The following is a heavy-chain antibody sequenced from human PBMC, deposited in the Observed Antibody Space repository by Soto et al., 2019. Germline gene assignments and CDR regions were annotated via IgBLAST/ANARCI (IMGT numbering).Heavy chain of an antibody. CDR1: GFAFSTYA. D-gene: IGHD2-2*01. J-gene: IGHJ5*02. Sequence: EVQLLESGGGLVQPGGSLRLSCAASGFAFSTYAMSWVRQAPGKGLECISLISGTGVPTLYAESVKGRFSVSRDNSTATLFLEMNNFRVDDTAIYYCAESFCSSSSCFFLWVDPWGPGTLVTVSS. CDR3: AESFCSSSSCFFLWVDP. V-gene: IGHV3-23*01. CDR2: ISGTGVPT.